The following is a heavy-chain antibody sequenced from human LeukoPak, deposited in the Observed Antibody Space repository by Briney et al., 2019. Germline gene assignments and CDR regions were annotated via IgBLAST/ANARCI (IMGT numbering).Heavy chain of an antibody. Sequence: GGSLRLSCAASGFTFRSYGMHWARQAPGKGLEWVSSISSSSSYIYYADSVKGRFTISRDNAKNSLYLQMNSLRAEDTAVYYCARRTNDFDYWGQGTLVTVSS. CDR3: ARRTNDFDY. J-gene: IGHJ4*02. CDR2: ISSSSSYI. D-gene: IGHD2-8*01. CDR1: GFTFRSYG. V-gene: IGHV3-21*01.